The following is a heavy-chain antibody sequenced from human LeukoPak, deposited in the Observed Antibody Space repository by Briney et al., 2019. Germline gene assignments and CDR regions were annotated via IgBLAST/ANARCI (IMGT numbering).Heavy chain of an antibody. Sequence: ASVKVSCKASGYTFTDFGISWVRQAPGQGLEWMGWSSAYNGNTNYAQKFQGRVTMTTDISTSTAYMEVRSLRSDDTAVYYCTRDLGVDTTMIFFDYWGQGSLVTVSS. CDR1: GYTFTDFG. CDR3: TRDLGVDTTMIFFDY. V-gene: IGHV1-18*01. CDR2: SSAYNGNT. J-gene: IGHJ4*02. D-gene: IGHD5-18*01.